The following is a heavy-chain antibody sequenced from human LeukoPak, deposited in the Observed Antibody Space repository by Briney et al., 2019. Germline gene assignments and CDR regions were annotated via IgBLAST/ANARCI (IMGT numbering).Heavy chain of an antibody. CDR3: TTDGGRGYCSSTSCYRYYGMDV. CDR2: IKSKTDGGTT. Sequence: GGSLRLSCAASGFTFSNAWMSWVRQAPGKGLEWVGRIKSKTDGGTTDYAAPVKGRFTISRDDSKNTLYLQMNSLKTEDTAVYYCTTDGGRGYCSSTSCYRYYGMDVWGQGTTVTVSS. J-gene: IGHJ6*02. CDR1: GFTFSNAW. V-gene: IGHV3-15*01. D-gene: IGHD2-2*02.